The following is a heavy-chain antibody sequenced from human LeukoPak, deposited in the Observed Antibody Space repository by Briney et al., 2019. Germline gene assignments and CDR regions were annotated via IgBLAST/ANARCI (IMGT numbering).Heavy chain of an antibody. Sequence: TPSETLSLTCTVSGGSVSSTTYYWSWIRQPPGKGLEWIASINYSGSTYYNPSLKGRVTISVDTSENQFSLKLSSVTAADTAVYYCARYVVYGSGKYYFDYWGQGTLVTVSS. J-gene: IGHJ4*02. CDR2: INYSGST. CDR1: GGSVSSTTYY. D-gene: IGHD3-10*01. CDR3: ARYVVYGSGKYYFDY. V-gene: IGHV4-39*01.